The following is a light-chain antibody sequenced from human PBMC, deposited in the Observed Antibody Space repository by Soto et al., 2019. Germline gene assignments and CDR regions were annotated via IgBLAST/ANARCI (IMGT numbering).Light chain of an antibody. CDR2: AAS. CDR1: QSVSSN. V-gene: IGKV3-15*01. J-gene: IGKJ4*01. Sequence: EIVMTQSPATLSVSPGERATLSCRASQSVSSNLVWYQQQPGQAPRLLIYAASTRATGIPARFSGSGSGTEFALNISSLQSEASAVYYCQQYSYRLSFGGGTRVEIK. CDR3: QQYSYRLS.